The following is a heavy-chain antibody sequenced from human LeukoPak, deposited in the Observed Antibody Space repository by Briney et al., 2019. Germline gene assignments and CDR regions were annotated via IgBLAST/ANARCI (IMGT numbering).Heavy chain of an antibody. Sequence: SETLSLTCTVSGGSISTYYWSWLRQPPGKGLEWIGYISYSGSTNYNPSLKTLKSRVTMSVDTSKNQFSLKLSSVTAADTAVYYCARGHYYGSGRFDYWGQGTLVTVSS. J-gene: IGHJ4*02. D-gene: IGHD3-10*01. CDR1: GGSISTYY. CDR3: ARGHYYGSGRFDY. CDR2: ISYSGST. V-gene: IGHV4-59*08.